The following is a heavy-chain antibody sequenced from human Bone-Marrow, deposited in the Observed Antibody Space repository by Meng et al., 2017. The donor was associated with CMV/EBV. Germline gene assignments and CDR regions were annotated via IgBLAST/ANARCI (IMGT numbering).Heavy chain of an antibody. J-gene: IGHJ5*02. CDR3: ARGVVDTAMVYAPSIGDNWFDP. V-gene: IGHV3-7*04. CDR2: IKQDGSEK. D-gene: IGHD5-18*01. CDR1: GFTFSSYW. Sequence: GESLKISCAASGFTFSSYWMSWVRQAPGKGLEWVANIKQDGSEKYYVDSVKGRFTISRDSAKNSLYLQMNSLRAEDTAVYYCARGVVDTAMVYAPSIGDNWFDPWGQGTLVTVSS.